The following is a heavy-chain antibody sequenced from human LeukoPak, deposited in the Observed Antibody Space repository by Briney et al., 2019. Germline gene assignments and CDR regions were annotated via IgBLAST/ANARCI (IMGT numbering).Heavy chain of an antibody. CDR2: IRYDGSNK. Sequence: PGGSLRLSCAASGFTFSSYGMHWVRQAPGKGLEWVAFIRYDGSNKYYADSVKGRLTISRDNSKNTLYLQMNSLRAEDTAVYYCAKFMRAAAGENFDYWGQGTLVTVSS. CDR3: AKFMRAAAGENFDY. V-gene: IGHV3-30*02. D-gene: IGHD6-13*01. CDR1: GFTFSSYG. J-gene: IGHJ4*02.